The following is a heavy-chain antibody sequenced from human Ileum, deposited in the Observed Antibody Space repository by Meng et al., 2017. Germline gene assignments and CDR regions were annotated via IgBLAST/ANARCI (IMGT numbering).Heavy chain of an antibody. CDR3: VREQYESRGH. CDR2: IYSSGST. CDR1: GFTVSSNY. D-gene: IGHD3-22*01. V-gene: IGHV3-53*01. J-gene: IGHJ4*02. Sequence: GESLKISCAASGFTVSSNYMSWVRQAPGKGLEWVSVIYSSGSTYYADSVKGRFTISRDNSRNTLYLQMNSLRADDTAVYYCVREQYESRGHWGQGTLVTVSS.